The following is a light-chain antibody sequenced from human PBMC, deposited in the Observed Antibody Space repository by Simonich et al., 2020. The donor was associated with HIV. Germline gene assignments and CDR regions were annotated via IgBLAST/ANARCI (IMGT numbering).Light chain of an antibody. CDR2: WAS. J-gene: IGKJ4*01. CDR3: QQYYRTPLT. CDR1: RSVLYSSNNKND. Sequence: DIVMTQSPDSLAVCLGERATINCKSRRSVLYSSNNKNDLAWYQQKPGQPPKLSIYWASTREAGVPDRISGSGSGTDFTLTISSLQTEDVAVYYCQQYYRTPLTFGGGTKVEIK. V-gene: IGKV4-1*01.